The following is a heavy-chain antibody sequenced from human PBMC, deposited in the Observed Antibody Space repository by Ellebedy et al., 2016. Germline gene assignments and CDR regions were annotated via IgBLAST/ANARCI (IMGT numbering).Heavy chain of an antibody. CDR1: GYSFTNYN. Sequence: ASVKVSXXASGYSFTNYNIIWVRQAPGQGHEWMGWISTYSGNRNYAQNLQGRVTMTRDTSINTAYMELSNLRSEDTAVYYCMRALYYYDSSGGYWGQGTLVTVSS. CDR3: MRALYYYDSSGGY. D-gene: IGHD3-22*01. CDR2: ISTYSGNR. J-gene: IGHJ4*02. V-gene: IGHV1-18*01.